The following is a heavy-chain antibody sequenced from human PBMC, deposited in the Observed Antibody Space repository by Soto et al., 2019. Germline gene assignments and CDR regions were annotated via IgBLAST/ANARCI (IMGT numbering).Heavy chain of an antibody. Sequence: LSLTCTVSGGSISSNSYHWCWIREPPGKGLEWIGSIYYSGSTYYNPSLKSRVTISVDTSKNQFSLKLSSVTAADTAVYYCARQKSEITISGVVTTSYTLFDPRGQGTLVTVSS. CDR2: IYYSGST. CDR3: ARQKSEITISGVVTTSYTLFDP. V-gene: IGHV4-39*01. J-gene: IGHJ5*02. D-gene: IGHD3-3*01. CDR1: GGSISSNSYH.